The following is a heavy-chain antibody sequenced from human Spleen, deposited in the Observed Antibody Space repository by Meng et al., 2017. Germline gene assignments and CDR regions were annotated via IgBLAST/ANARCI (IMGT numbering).Heavy chain of an antibody. CDR2: INPGNGNT. V-gene: IGHV1-3*01. CDR3: ARIQS. J-gene: IGHJ5*02. CDR1: GYTFSPYP. D-gene: IGHD4-11*01. Sequence: QVQFLQSGAEVKKPGASVKVSCKASGYTFSPYPIHWVRPAPGQGLEWMGWINPGNGNTKYSQKFQGRVTITRDTAASTAYMELHSLGYEDTAVYYCARIQSWGQETLVTVSS.